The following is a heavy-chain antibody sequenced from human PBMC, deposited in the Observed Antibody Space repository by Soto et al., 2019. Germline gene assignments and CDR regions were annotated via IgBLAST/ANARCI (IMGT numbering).Heavy chain of an antibody. CDR3: AREPTGLDGY. V-gene: IGHV3-30-3*01. D-gene: IGHD1-1*01. CDR1: GYTFSSYA. CDR2: ISYDGSNK. Sequence: QVQLVESGGGVVQPGRSLRLSCAASGYTFSSYAMHWVRQAPGKGLEWVAVISYDGSNKYYADSVKGRFTISRDNSKNTLYLQMNSLRAEDTAVYYCAREPTGLDGYWGQGTLVTVSS. J-gene: IGHJ4*02.